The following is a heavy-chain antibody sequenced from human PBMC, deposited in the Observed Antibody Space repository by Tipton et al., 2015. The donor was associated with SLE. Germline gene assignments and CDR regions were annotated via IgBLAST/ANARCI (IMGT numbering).Heavy chain of an antibody. CDR3: ARDRITIFGVVLDL. Sequence: LRLSCAVYGGSFSGYYWSWIRQPPGKGLEWIGEINHSGSTNYNPSLKSRVTISVDTSKNQFSLKLSSVTAADTAVYYCARDRITIFGVVLDLWGRGTLVTVSS. V-gene: IGHV4-34*01. J-gene: IGHJ2*01. D-gene: IGHD3-3*01. CDR2: INHSGST. CDR1: GGSFSGYY.